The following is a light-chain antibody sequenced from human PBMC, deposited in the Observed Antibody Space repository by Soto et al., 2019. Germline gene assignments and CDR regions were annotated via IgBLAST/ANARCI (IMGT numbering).Light chain of an antibody. V-gene: IGLV1-44*01. Sequence: QSVLTQPPSASGTPGQGVTISCSGGSSNIGTNSVNWYQQLPGRAPKLLIYNNDLRPSGVPDRFSGSKSGTSASLAISGLQSEDEADYYCAAWDDSLNGFYVFGIGTKLTVL. CDR1: SSNIGTNS. J-gene: IGLJ1*01. CDR3: AAWDDSLNGFYV. CDR2: NND.